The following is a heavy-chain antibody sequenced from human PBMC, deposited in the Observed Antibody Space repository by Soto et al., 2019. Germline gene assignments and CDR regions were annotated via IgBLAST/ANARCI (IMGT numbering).Heavy chain of an antibody. V-gene: IGHV3-30*18. Sequence: QVQLVESGGGVVQPGRSLRLSCAASGFTFSSYGIHWVRQAPGKGLEWVAVISYDGSNKYYADSVKGRFTISRDNSKNTLYLQMNSLRAEDTAVYYCAKDHYDTLTRYYGPDYWGQGTLVTVSS. J-gene: IGHJ4*02. CDR1: GFTFSSYG. D-gene: IGHD3-9*01. CDR3: AKDHYDTLTRYYGPDY. CDR2: ISYDGSNK.